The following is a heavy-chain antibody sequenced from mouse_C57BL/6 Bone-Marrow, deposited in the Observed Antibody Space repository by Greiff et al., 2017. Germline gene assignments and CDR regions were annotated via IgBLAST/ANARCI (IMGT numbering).Heavy chain of an antibody. D-gene: IGHD2-4*01. V-gene: IGHV1-66*01. CDR3: ARVLMITYFDY. CDR1: GYSFTSYY. CDR2: IYPGSGNT. Sequence: VQLQQSGPELVKPGASVKISCKASGYSFTSYYIHWVKQRPGQGLEWIGWIYPGSGNTKYNEKFKGKATLTADTSSSTAYMQLSSLTSEDSAVYYCARVLMITYFDYWGQGTTLTVSS. J-gene: IGHJ2*01.